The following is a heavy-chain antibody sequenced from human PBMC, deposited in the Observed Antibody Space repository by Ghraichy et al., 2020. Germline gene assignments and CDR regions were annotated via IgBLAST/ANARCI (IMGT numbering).Heavy chain of an antibody. Sequence: GESLNISCAASGFTFSDHYMDWVRQAPGKGLEWVGRTRNKANSYTTEYAASVKGRFTISRDDSKNSLYLQMNSLKTEDTAVYYCARAYSSSWYDYYYGMDVWGQGTTVTVSS. CDR1: GFTFSDHY. J-gene: IGHJ6*02. D-gene: IGHD6-13*01. CDR2: TRNKANSYTT. V-gene: IGHV3-72*01. CDR3: ARAYSSSWYDYYYGMDV.